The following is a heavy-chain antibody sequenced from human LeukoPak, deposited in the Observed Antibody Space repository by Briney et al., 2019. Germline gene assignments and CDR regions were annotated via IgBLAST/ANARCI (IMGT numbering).Heavy chain of an antibody. Sequence: GGSLRLSCAASRFTFSSYSMNWVRQAPGKGLEWASSISTSSIYIYYADSVKGRFTISRDNAKNSLYLQMNNLRAEDTAVYYCARHALSDILTGYSDYWGQGTLVTVSS. V-gene: IGHV3-21*01. CDR1: RFTFSSYS. CDR3: ARHALSDILTGYSDY. J-gene: IGHJ4*02. D-gene: IGHD3-9*01. CDR2: ISTSSIYI.